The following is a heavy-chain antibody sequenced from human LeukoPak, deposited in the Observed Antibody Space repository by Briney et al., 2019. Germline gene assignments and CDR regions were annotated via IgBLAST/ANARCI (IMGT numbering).Heavy chain of an antibody. D-gene: IGHD3-10*01. V-gene: IGHV4-59*01. J-gene: IGHJ6*02. Sequence: SETLSLTCTVSGGSISSYYWSWIRQPPGKGLEWIGYIYYSGSTNYNPSLKSRVTISVDTSKNQFSLKLSSVTAADTAVYYCASTGSGSYYPYGMDVWGQGTTVTVSS. CDR2: IYYSGST. CDR1: GGSISSYY. CDR3: ASTGSGSYYPYGMDV.